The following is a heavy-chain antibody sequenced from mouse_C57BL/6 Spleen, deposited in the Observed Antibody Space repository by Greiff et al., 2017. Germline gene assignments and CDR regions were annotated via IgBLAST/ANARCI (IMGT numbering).Heavy chain of an antibody. CDR1: GYTFTDYY. D-gene: IGHD2-5*01. CDR3: ARPDSNYPGSWFAY. Sequence: EVQLQQSGPELVKPGASVKISCKASGYTFTDYYMNWVKQSHGKSLEWIGDINPNNGGTSYNQKFKGKATLTVDKSSSTAYMELRSLTSEDSAVYYCARPDSNYPGSWFAYWGQGTLVTVSA. V-gene: IGHV1-26*01. J-gene: IGHJ3*01. CDR2: INPNNGGT.